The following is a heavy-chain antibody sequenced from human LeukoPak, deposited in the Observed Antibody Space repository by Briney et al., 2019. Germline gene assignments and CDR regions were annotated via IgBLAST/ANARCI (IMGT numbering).Heavy chain of an antibody. CDR1: GGSISSYY. D-gene: IGHD6-13*01. V-gene: IGHV4-59*01. CDR2: IYYSGST. Sequence: SETLSLTCTVSGGSISSYYWSWIRQPPGKGLEWIGYIYYSGSTNYNPSLKSRVTISVDTSKNQFSLKLSSVTAADTAVYYCARGLIAYSTSWWDYWGQGTLVTVSS. CDR3: ARGLIAYSTSWWDY. J-gene: IGHJ4*02.